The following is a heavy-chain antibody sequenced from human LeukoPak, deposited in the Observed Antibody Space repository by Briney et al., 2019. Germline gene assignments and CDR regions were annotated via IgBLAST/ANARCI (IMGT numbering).Heavy chain of an antibody. J-gene: IGHJ5*02. CDR2: IYYSGST. Sequence: PSETLSLTCTVSGGSISSYYWSWIRQPPGKGLEWIGYIYYSGSTNYNPSLKSRVTISVDTSKNQFSLKLSPVTAADTAVYYCARGGDYYGSGSYYAFDPWGQGTLVTVSS. CDR3: ARGGDYYGSGSYYAFDP. CDR1: GGSISSYY. V-gene: IGHV4-59*01. D-gene: IGHD3-10*01.